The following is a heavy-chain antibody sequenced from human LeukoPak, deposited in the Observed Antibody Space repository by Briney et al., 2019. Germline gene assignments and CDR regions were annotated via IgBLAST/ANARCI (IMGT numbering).Heavy chain of an antibody. CDR3: ARHAGHYAFWSVNWFDP. V-gene: IGHV4-39*01. J-gene: IGHJ5*02. Sequence: SETLSLTCTVSGGSISSSSYYWGWIRQPPGKGLEWIGSIYYSGSTYYNPSLKSRVTISVDTSKNQFSLKLSSVTAADTAVYYCARHAGHYAFWSVNWFDPWGQGTLVTVSS. CDR1: GGSISSSSYY. CDR2: IYYSGST. D-gene: IGHD3-3*01.